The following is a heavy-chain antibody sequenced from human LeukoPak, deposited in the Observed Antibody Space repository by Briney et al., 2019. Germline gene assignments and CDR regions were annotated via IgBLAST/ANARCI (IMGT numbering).Heavy chain of an antibody. J-gene: IGHJ5*02. V-gene: IGHV3-74*01. Sequence: GGSLRLSCAASGFTFSNYWMHWVRQAPGKGLVWVSRIKTDGTNTGYADSVKGRFTISRDNAKNSLYLQMNSLRAEDTAVYYCASRGKEGSGAWGQGTLVTVSS. D-gene: IGHD3-10*01. CDR2: IKTDGTNT. CDR1: GFTFSNYW. CDR3: ASRGKEGSGA.